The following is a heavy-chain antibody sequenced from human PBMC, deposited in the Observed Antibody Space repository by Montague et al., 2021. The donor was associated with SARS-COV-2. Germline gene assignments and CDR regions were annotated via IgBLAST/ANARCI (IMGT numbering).Heavy chain of an antibody. CDR2: VYFTGST. Sequence: SETLSLTCSVSGGYINEYYWCWIRQSPGKRLEWIGYVYFTGSTAHYHSLNSRVTISVDTSKNQFSLQLASVTAADTAVYYCARDRGFGDLWALDYWGQGTLVTVSS. D-gene: IGHD3-10*01. J-gene: IGHJ4*02. CDR1: GGYINEYY. CDR3: ARDRGFGDLWALDY. V-gene: IGHV4-59*12.